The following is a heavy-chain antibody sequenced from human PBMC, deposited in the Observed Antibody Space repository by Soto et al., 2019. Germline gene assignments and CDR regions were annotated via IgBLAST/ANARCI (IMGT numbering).Heavy chain of an antibody. CDR1: GFTFSTYG. J-gene: IGHJ4*02. Sequence: GGSLRLCCAASGFTFSTYGMHWVRQAPGKGLEGVAVISDDGSNKYYADSVKGRFTISRDNSKNTLYLQMNTLSAEDTAVYYCAKSATPASLLTFFDYWGQGTLVTVSS. CDR3: AKSATPASLLTFFDY. D-gene: IGHD3-9*01. V-gene: IGHV3-30*18. CDR2: ISDDGSNK.